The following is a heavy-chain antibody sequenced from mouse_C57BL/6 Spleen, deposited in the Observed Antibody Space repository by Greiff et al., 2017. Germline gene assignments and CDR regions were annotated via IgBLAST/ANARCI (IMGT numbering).Heavy chain of an antibody. CDR2: IDPSDSET. D-gene: IGHD1-1*01. CDR1: GYTFTSYW. J-gene: IGHJ1*03. Sequence: VQLQQPGAELVRPGSSVKLSCKASGYTFTSYWMHWVKQRPIQGLEWIGNIDPSDSETHYNQKFKDKATLTVDKSSSTAYMQLSSLTSEDSAVYYCARDYGSSYGYFDVWSTGTTVTVSS. V-gene: IGHV1-52*01. CDR3: ARDYGSSYGYFDV.